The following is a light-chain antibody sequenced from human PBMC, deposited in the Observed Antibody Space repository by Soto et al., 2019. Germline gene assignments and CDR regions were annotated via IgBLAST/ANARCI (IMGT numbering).Light chain of an antibody. CDR3: SLYTSSSTWV. Sequence: QSVLTQPPSVSGSPGQSVTISCTVTSSDVGDYEHVSWYQQAPGTAPKLIIFDVTNRPSGVPDRFSGSKSGNTPSLTIFGLQAEDDADYYCSLYTSSSTWVFGGGTKLTVL. CDR1: SSDVGDYEH. V-gene: IGLV2-18*01. J-gene: IGLJ3*02. CDR2: DVT.